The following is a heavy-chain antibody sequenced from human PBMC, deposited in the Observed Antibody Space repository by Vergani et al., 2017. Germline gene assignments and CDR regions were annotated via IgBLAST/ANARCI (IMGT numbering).Heavy chain of an antibody. J-gene: IGHJ5*01. CDR2: ISNSGSA. CDR3: VREDVRYYDSYGDSAGFFDS. CDR1: GASISSGPFF. V-gene: IGHV4-61*02. D-gene: IGHD3-22*01. Sequence: QLQLQESGPGLVRPSETLSLTCSVSGASISSGPFFWSWIRQPAGKGLEWIGRISNSGSAKYNSSLRSRVTISVETANNQFSLKLRSLTVADTAVYYCVREDVRYYDSYGDSAGFFDSWGQGTLVTVSS.